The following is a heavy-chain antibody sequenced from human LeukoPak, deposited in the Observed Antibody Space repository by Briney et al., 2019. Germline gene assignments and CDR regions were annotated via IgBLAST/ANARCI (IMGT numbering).Heavy chain of an antibody. CDR2: IKQDGSEK. CDR1: GFTFSSYS. V-gene: IGHV3-7*01. CDR3: ARDPLDPTAVAGNFDY. D-gene: IGHD6-19*01. Sequence: GGSLRLSCAASGFTFSSYSMNWVRQAPGKGLEWVANIKQDGSEKYYVDSVKGRFTISRDNAKNSLYLQMNSLRAEDTAVYYCARDPLDPTAVAGNFDYWGQGTLVTVSS. J-gene: IGHJ4*02.